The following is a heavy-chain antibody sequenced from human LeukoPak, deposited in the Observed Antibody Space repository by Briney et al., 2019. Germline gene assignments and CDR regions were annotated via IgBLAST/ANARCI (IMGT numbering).Heavy chain of an antibody. Sequence: SETLSLTCTVSGGSISNRSYYWGWIRQPPGKGLEWIGSIYHSGSTYYNPSLKSRVTISVDTSKNQLSLKLRSVAAADTAVYYCARHLPGYSNTWPGPWGQGTLVTVSS. CDR1: GGSISNRSYY. CDR3: ARHLPGYSNTWPGP. D-gene: IGHD4-11*01. CDR2: IYHSGST. V-gene: IGHV4-39*01. J-gene: IGHJ5*02.